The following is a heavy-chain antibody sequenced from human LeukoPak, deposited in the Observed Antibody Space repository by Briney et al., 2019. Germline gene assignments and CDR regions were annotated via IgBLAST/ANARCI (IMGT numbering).Heavy chain of an antibody. CDR3: ARTHRVDSGRYHLDP. D-gene: IGHD3-10*01. V-gene: IGHV4-39*07. J-gene: IGHJ5*02. CDR1: DASISSPSYY. CDR2: VYYDGSA. Sequence: SETLSLTCSVSDASISSPSYYWGWIRQPPGKGLEWIGSVYYDGSAYYSPSLQSRLTISIETSKNQFSLQLRSVTAADTAVYYCARTHRVDSGRYHLDPWGQGTLVTVSS.